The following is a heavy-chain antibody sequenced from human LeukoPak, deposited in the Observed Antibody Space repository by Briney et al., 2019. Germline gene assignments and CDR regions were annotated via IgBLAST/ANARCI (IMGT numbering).Heavy chain of an antibody. CDR2: ISAYNGNT. CDR3: ARCSPGDSSNFYAVLQY. D-gene: IGHD3-22*01. CDR1: GFTFSTYG. J-gene: IGHJ4*02. V-gene: IGHV1-18*01. Sequence: ASVKVSCKASGFTFSTYGISWVRQAPGQGLEWMGWISAYNGNTNYAQKFQGRITLTTDTSTSTAYMELGSLRSDDTAVYYCARCSPGDSSNFYAVLQYWGQGTQVTVST.